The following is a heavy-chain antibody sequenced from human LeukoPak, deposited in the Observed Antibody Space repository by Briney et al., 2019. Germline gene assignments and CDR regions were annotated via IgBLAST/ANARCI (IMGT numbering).Heavy chain of an antibody. CDR2: ISTTSSDI. D-gene: IGHD3-22*01. J-gene: IGHJ5*02. Sequence: GGSLRLSCAASGFTLSSYSMNWVRQAPGKGLEWVSFISTTSSDIYYADSVKGRFTISRDNAKNSLYLQMNSLRAEDTAVYYCARTYYYDKSAIFGSWGQGTLVTVYS. V-gene: IGHV3-21*01. CDR3: ARTYYYDKSAIFGS. CDR1: GFTLSSYS.